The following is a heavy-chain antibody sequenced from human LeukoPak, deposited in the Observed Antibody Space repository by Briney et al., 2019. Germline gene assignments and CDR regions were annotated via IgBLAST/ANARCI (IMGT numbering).Heavy chain of an antibody. CDR1: GFTFSSHW. J-gene: IGHJ4*02. Sequence: GGSLRLSCAASGFTFSSHWMHWVRQAPGKWLLWVSHINSDGSSTSYADSVKGRFTISRDNAKNTLYLQMNSLRVEDTAVYYCANSGSYHALGYGGQGTLVTVSS. CDR2: INSDGSST. D-gene: IGHD1-26*01. V-gene: IGHV3-74*01. CDR3: ANSGSYHALGY.